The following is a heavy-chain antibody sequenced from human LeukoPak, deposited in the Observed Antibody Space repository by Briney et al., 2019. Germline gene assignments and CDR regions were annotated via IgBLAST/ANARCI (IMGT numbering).Heavy chain of an antibody. CDR1: GYTLTELS. V-gene: IGHV1-24*01. CDR3: ARAYQEDFVWGSYRPRPYYFDS. Sequence: GASVKVSCKVSGYTLTELSMHWVRQAPGKGLEWMGGFDPEDGETIYAQKFQGRVTMTEDTSTDTAYMELNSLRSDDTAMYYCARAYQEDFVWGSYRPRPYYFDSWGQGTLVTVSS. CDR2: FDPEDGET. D-gene: IGHD3-16*02. J-gene: IGHJ4*02.